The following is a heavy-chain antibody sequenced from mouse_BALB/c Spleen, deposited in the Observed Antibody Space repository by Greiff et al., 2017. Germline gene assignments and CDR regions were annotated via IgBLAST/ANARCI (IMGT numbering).Heavy chain of an antibody. Sequence: EVKLVESGGGLVQPGGSRKLSCAASGFTFSSFGMHWVRQAPEKGLEWVAYISSGSSTIYYADTVKGRFTISRDNPKNTLFLQMTSLRSEDTAMYYCARDGKRDYAMDYWGQGTSVTVSS. D-gene: IGHD1-1*01. V-gene: IGHV5-17*02. CDR2: ISSGSSTI. J-gene: IGHJ4*01. CDR3: ARDGKRDYAMDY. CDR1: GFTFSSFG.